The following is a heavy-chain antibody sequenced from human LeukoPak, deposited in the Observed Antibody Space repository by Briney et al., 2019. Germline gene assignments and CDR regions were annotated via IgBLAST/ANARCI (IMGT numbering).Heavy chain of an antibody. CDR2: INHSGST. CDR3: ARMKLIRGVISPFDY. Sequence: SETLSLTCAVYGGSFSGYYWSWIRQPPGKGLEWIGEINHSGSTNYNPSLKSRVTISVDTSKNQFSLKLSSVTAADTAVYYCARMKLIRGVISPFDYWGQGTLVTVSS. CDR1: GGSFSGYY. V-gene: IGHV4-34*01. J-gene: IGHJ4*02. D-gene: IGHD3-10*01.